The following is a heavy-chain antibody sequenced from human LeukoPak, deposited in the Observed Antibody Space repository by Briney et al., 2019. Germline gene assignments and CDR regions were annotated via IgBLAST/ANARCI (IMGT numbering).Heavy chain of an antibody. J-gene: IGHJ4*02. D-gene: IGHD5-18*01. CDR3: AREAMYSYGNNFDY. CDR1: GVSVTYTNYY. V-gene: IGHV4-39*02. Sequence: SETLSLTCTVSGVSVTYTNYYWGWIRQPPGKGLQWIGVIYYNGKTYYNPSLKSRVTVAVDTSKNQFSLKLSSVTAADTAVYHCAREAMYSYGNNFDYWGQGTLVTVSS. CDR2: IYYNGKT.